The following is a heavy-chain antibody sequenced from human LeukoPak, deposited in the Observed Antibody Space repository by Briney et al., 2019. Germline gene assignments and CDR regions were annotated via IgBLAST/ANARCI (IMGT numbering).Heavy chain of an antibody. CDR1: GFTFSDYY. CDR2: ISSSGSTI. V-gene: IGHV3-11*04. D-gene: IGHD1-26*01. J-gene: IGHJ6*03. Sequence: PGGSLRLSCAASGFTFSDYYMSWIRQAPGKGLEWVSYISSSGSTIYYADSVKGRFTITRDNAKNSLYLQMNSLRAEDTAVYYCARSYGYYYYYYMDVWGKGTTVTVSS. CDR3: ARSYGYYYYYYMDV.